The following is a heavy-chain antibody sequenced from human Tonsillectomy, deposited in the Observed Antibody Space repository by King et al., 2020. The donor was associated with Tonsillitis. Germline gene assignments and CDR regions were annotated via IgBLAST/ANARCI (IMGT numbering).Heavy chain of an antibody. V-gene: IGHV3-15*01. D-gene: IGHD2-2*01. CDR3: TTVLSVSHNSN. CDR1: GFTFSNAC. Sequence: DVQLVESGGGLVKPGGSLRLSCAASGFTFSNACMSWVRQAPGKGLEGVGRVKSKTDGGTTYYAAPVKGRFTISRDDSKNTLYLQMNSLKTEDTAVYYCTTVLSVSHNSNWGQGTLVTVSS. J-gene: IGHJ4*02. CDR2: VKSKTDGGTT.